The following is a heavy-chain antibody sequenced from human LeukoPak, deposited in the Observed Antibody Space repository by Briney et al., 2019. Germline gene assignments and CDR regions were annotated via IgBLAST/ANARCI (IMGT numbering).Heavy chain of an antibody. D-gene: IGHD3-3*01. CDR2: INHSGST. J-gene: IGHJ4*02. V-gene: IGHV4-34*01. CDR1: GGSFSGYY. CDR3: ATRGFWATNRFDY. Sequence: SETLSLTCAVYGGSFSGYYWSWIRQPPGKGLEWIGEINHSGSTNYNPSLKSRVTISVDTSKNKFSLKLSSVTAADTAVYYCATRGFWATNRFDYWGQGTLVTVSS.